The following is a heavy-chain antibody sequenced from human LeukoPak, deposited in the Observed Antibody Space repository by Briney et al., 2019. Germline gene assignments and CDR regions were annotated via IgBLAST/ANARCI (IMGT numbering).Heavy chain of an antibody. V-gene: IGHV3-23*01. CDR1: GFTFTSDA. CDR2: TVSRGTT. J-gene: IGHJ5*02. D-gene: IGHD2-8*01. Sequence: GGSLRLSCVASGFTFTSDAMNWVRQAPGKGLEWVSSTVSRGTTQYADSVKGRFTVSRDTSKNTFYLQMNSLRADDTAVYYCAKCSTSAYTTGWCNWIDPWGQGTLVTVSS. CDR3: AKCSTSAYTTGWCNWIDP.